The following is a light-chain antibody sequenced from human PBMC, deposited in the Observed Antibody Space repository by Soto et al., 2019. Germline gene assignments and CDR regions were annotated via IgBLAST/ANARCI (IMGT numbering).Light chain of an antibody. Sequence: DIQMTQSPSSLLASVGDRVTLTCRASQSISTYLNWYQQKPGKAPKLLIYAASTLQSGVPSRLSGSGSGTDFTLTISSLQPEDFANYYCQQSYTIPHPFGQGTKLEIK. CDR1: QSISTY. J-gene: IGKJ2*01. V-gene: IGKV1-39*01. CDR3: QQSYTIPHP. CDR2: AAS.